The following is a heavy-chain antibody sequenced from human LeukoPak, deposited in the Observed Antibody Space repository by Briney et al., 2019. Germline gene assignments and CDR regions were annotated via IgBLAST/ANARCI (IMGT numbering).Heavy chain of an antibody. J-gene: IGHJ6*03. Sequence: SETLSLTCAVYGGSFSGYYWSWIRQPPGKGLEWIGYIYYSGSTYYNPSLRSRVTISVDTSKNQFSLKLSSVTAADTAVYYCARVRRDSSGYYLYYYYYTDVWGKGTTVTISS. D-gene: IGHD3-22*01. CDR2: IYYSGST. CDR3: ARVRRDSSGYYLYYYYYTDV. V-gene: IGHV4-59*01. CDR1: GGSFSGYY.